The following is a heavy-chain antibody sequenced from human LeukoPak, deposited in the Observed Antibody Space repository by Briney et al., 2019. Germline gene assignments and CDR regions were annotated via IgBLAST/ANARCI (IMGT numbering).Heavy chain of an antibody. Sequence: GSSLRLSCAAPGFTFSSYGLHWVSQAPGKGLEWVAVIPYDESKKYYSDSVKGRFTIARDNSKNTLYQQMNSLRAEDTAVYYCAKDSGEQWLNNWFDPWGQGTLVTVSS. CDR1: GFTFSSYG. D-gene: IGHD6-19*01. CDR2: IPYDESKK. V-gene: IGHV3-30*18. CDR3: AKDSGEQWLNNWFDP. J-gene: IGHJ5*02.